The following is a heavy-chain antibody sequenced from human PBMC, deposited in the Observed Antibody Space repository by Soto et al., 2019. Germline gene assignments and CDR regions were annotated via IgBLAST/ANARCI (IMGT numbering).Heavy chain of an antibody. J-gene: IGHJ3*02. CDR3: ARDSTNTAMVTVAFDI. CDR2: ISSSGSTI. V-gene: IGHV3-11*01. D-gene: IGHD5-18*01. CDR1: GFTFSDYY. Sequence: QVQLVESGVGLVKPGGSLRLCCAASGFTFSDYYMSWIRQAPGKGLEWVSYISSSGSTIYYADSVKGRFTISRDNAKNSLYLQMNSLRAEDTAVYYCARDSTNTAMVTVAFDIWGQGTMVTVSS.